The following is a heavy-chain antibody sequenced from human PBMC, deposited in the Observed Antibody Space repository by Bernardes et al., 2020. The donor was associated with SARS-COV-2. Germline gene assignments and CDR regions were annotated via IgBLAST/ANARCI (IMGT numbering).Heavy chain of an antibody. V-gene: IGHV3-7*03. Sequence: VGSLRISCAGSGFDFRDSWMTWVRQAPGQGLEWVANIKRDGSETYYVDSVKGRFTISRDNAKNLVFLQMNSLRAEDTAVFYCARSAGMDVWGQGTMVTVSS. CDR1: GFDFRDSW. CDR2: IKRDGSET. J-gene: IGHJ6*02. CDR3: ARSAGMDV.